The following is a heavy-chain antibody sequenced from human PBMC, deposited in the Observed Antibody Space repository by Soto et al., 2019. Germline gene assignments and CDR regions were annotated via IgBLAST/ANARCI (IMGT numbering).Heavy chain of an antibody. J-gene: IGHJ4*02. V-gene: IGHV4-30-4*08. CDR2: IYYSGST. CDR3: ARAQWFGELSLDY. CDR1: GGSISGYY. Sequence: SETLSLTCTVSGGSISGYYLSWIRQPPGKGLEWIGYIYYSGSTYYNPSLKSRVTISVDTSKNQFSLKLSSVTAADTAVYYCARAQWFGELSLDYWGQGTLVTVSS. D-gene: IGHD3-10*01.